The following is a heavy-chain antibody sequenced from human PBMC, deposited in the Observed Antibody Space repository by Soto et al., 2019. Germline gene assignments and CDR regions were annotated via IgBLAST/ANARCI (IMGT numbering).Heavy chain of an antibody. Sequence: SVKVSCKASGGTFSSNAINWVRQAPGQGLEWMGGIIPIFGTTNYAQNFQGRVTITVDESTSTAYMDLSSLRSEDTAVYYCARGPGITGSSHWSWGQGTLVTVSS. D-gene: IGHD1-20*01. V-gene: IGHV1-69*13. CDR2: IIPIFGTT. J-gene: IGHJ5*02. CDR1: GGTFSSNA. CDR3: ARGPGITGSSHWS.